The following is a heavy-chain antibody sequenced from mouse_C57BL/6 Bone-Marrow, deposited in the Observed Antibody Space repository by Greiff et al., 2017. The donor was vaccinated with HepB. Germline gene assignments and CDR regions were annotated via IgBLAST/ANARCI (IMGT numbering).Heavy chain of an antibody. J-gene: IGHJ2*01. D-gene: IGHD1-1*01. CDR2: IDPSDSNT. CDR1: GYTFTSYW. CDR3: YYGSSDY. Sequence: QVQLQQPGAELVKPGASVKLSCKASGYTFTSYWMQWVKQRPGQGLEWIGEIDPSDSNTNYNQKFKGKATLTVDTSSSTAYMQLSSLTAEDSAVYYCYYGSSDYWGQGTTLTVSS. V-gene: IGHV1-50*01.